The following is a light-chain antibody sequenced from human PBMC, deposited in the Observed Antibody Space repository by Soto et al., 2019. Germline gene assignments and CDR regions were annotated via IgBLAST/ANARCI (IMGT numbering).Light chain of an antibody. Sequence: EIVMTQSPATLSVSPGERATLSCRASQSISDTLAWYQQKPGQAPRLLIYGASTRATGIPARFSGSGSGTEFTLIISSLQSEDSAVYYCQQYNSWLWTFGQGTKVDIK. CDR1: QSISDT. CDR2: GAS. J-gene: IGKJ1*01. V-gene: IGKV3-15*01. CDR3: QQYNSWLWT.